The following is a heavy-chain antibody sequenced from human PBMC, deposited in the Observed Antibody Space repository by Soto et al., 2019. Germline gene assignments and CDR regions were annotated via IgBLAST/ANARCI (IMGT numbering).Heavy chain of an antibody. CDR3: AREFKASYPNLPTNYWYFDL. CDR1: GFTFSSYG. CDR2: IWYDGSNK. V-gene: IGHV3-33*01. J-gene: IGHJ2*01. D-gene: IGHD1-26*01. Sequence: QVQLVESGGGVVQPGRSLRLSCAASGFTFSSYGMHWVRQAPGKGLEWVAVIWYDGSNKYYADSVKGRFTISRDNSKNTLYLQMNSLRDEDTAVYYCAREFKASYPNLPTNYWYFDLWGRGTLVTVSS.